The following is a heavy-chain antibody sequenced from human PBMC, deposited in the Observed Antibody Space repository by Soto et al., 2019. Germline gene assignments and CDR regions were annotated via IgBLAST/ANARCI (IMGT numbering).Heavy chain of an antibody. CDR3: AVSIGARYFDY. CDR2: IYYSGST. V-gene: IGHV4-30-4*01. Sequence: QVQLQESGPGLVKPSQTLSLTCTVSGGSISSGDYYWSWIRQPPGKGLEWIGYIYYSGSTYYNPSXKXGVTISVDTSKNQFSLKLSSVTAADTAVYYGAVSIGARYFDYWGQGTLVTVSS. CDR1: GGSISSGDYY. D-gene: IGHD6-6*01. J-gene: IGHJ4*02.